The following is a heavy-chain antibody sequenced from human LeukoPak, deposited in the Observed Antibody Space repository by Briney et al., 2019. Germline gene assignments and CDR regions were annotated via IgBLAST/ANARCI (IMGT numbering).Heavy chain of an antibody. CDR3: ARDRRYGSGSGSRYYGMDV. V-gene: IGHV3-33*08. CDR1: GFTFSSYG. D-gene: IGHD3-10*01. CDR2: IWYDGGNK. J-gene: IGHJ6*02. Sequence: GGSLRLSCAASGFTFSSYGMHWVRQAPGKGLEWVAVIWYDGGNKYYGDSVKGRFTISRDTSKNTMYLQMNSLRAEDTAVYYCARDRRYGSGSGSRYYGMDVWGQGTTVTVSS.